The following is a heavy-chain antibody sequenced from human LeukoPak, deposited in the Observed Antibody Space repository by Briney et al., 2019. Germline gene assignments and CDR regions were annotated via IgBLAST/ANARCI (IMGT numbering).Heavy chain of an antibody. CDR1: GVYISSSSYF. Sequence: SETLSLTCTVSGVYISSSSYFWRWLRQPPGKGLEWIGSIYYSGSTYYNPSLKSRVTISVDTSKNQFSLKLSSVTAADTAVYYCARQEPQYYYDSSGSPGNFDYWGQGTLVTVSS. V-gene: IGHV4-39*01. J-gene: IGHJ4*02. CDR3: ARQEPQYYYDSSGSPGNFDY. CDR2: IYYSGST. D-gene: IGHD3-22*01.